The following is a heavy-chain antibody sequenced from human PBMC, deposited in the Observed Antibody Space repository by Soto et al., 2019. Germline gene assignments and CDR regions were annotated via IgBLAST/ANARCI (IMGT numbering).Heavy chain of an antibody. CDR3: AKGLRITMIVVVSAPFDY. CDR1: GFTVSSYA. Sequence: EVQLLESGGGLVQPGGSLRLSCAASGFTVSSYAMSWVRQAPGKGLEWVSAISGSGGSTYYADSVKGRFTISRDNSKNTLYLQMNSLRAEDTAVYYCAKGLRITMIVVVSAPFDYWGQGTLVTVSS. CDR2: ISGSGGST. J-gene: IGHJ4*02. D-gene: IGHD3-22*01. V-gene: IGHV3-23*01.